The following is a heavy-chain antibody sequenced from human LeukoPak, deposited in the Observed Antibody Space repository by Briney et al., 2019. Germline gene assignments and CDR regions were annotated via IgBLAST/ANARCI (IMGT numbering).Heavy chain of an antibody. V-gene: IGHV1-2*02. CDR3: ARVLRAGGYYDSSGYGSLDY. CDR2: INPNSGGT. CDR1: GYTFTGYY. J-gene: IGHJ4*02. D-gene: IGHD3-22*01. Sequence: ASVKVSCKASGYTFTGYYMHWVRQAPGQGLEWMGWINPNSGGTNYAQKFQGRVTMTRDTSISTAYMELGRLRSDDTAAYYCARVLRAGGYYDSSGYGSLDYWGQGTLVTVSS.